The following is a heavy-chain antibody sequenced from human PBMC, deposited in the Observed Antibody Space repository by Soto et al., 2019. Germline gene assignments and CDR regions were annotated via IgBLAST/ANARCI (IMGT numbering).Heavy chain of an antibody. D-gene: IGHD6-19*01. CDR3: AKSPPVAATTVDF. V-gene: IGHV3-23*01. CDR1: GFTFTIST. CDR2: ISGSAGST. J-gene: IGHJ4*02. Sequence: LRLSCAASGFTFTISTMNWVRQAPGKGLEWVSAISGSAGSTYYTDSVKGRFTISRDNSKNTLYLQMNSLRAEDTAVYYCAKSPPVAATTVDFWGQGTLVTVSS.